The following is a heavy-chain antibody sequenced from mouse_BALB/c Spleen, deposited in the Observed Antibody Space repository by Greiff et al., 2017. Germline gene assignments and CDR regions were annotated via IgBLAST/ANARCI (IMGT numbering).Heavy chain of an antibody. J-gene: IGHJ2*01. CDR2: ISNGGGST. Sequence: EVKLVESGGGLVQPGGSLKLSCAASGFTFSSYTMSWVRQTPEKRLEWVAYISNGGGSTYYPDTVKGRFTISRDNAKNTLYLQMSSLKSEDTAMYYCARDYGNYAYFDYWGQGTTLTVSS. V-gene: IGHV5-12-2*01. CDR1: GFTFSSYT. CDR3: ARDYGNYAYFDY. D-gene: IGHD2-1*01.